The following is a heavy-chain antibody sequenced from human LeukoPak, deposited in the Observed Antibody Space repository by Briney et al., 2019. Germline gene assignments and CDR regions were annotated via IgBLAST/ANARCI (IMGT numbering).Heavy chain of an antibody. CDR1: GDSISRGDYY. D-gene: IGHD1-26*01. J-gene: IGHJ5*02. CDR3: VRGVGATRGRFDP. V-gene: IGHV4-30-4*08. CDR2: IYYNGNT. Sequence: SETLSLTCTASGDSISRGDYYWSWVRQPPGKGLEWIGYIYYNGNTYYNPSLKSRLTISVDTSKNQFSLKLSSVTAADTAVYYCVRGVGATRGRFDPWGQGTLVTVSS.